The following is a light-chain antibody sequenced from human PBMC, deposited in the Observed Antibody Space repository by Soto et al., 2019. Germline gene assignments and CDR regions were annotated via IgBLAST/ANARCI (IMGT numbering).Light chain of an antibody. CDR3: QQYNRFSYS. V-gene: IGKV1-5*03. CDR2: QAS. CDR1: QSITSR. J-gene: IGKJ2*03. Sequence: DIQMTQSPSTLSASVGDRVTITCRASQSITSRLAWYQQKPGKAPKLLIYQASSLESGVPSRFSGSGSGTEFTLTISSLQPDDFATFYCQQYNRFSYSFGQGTKLEIK.